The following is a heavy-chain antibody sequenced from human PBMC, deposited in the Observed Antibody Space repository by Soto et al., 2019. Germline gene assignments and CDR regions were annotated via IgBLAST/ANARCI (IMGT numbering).Heavy chain of an antibody. D-gene: IGHD7-27*01. V-gene: IGHV4-59*01. CDR1: GGSISSYY. CDR2: IYYSGST. Sequence: SETLSLTCTVSGGSISSYYWSWIRQPPGKGLEWIGYIYYSGSTNYNPSLKSRVTISVDTSKNQFSLKLSSVTAADTAVYYCARGDTGENFDYWGQGTLVTVSS. J-gene: IGHJ4*02. CDR3: ARGDTGENFDY.